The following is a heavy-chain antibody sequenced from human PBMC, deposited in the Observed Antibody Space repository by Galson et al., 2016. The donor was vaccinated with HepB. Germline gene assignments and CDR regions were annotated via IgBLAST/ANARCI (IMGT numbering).Heavy chain of an antibody. D-gene: IGHD3-10*01. V-gene: IGHV4-31*03. J-gene: IGHJ4*02. CDR2: IYYSGST. CDR1: GGSISSADYF. Sequence: TLSLTCTVSGGSISSADYFWNWIRLHPGKGLEWIGYIYYSGSTYYNPSLKSRLSISVDSSKNQFSLKLNSVTAADTAVYYCARGASGFGSGSYYKPPDCWGQGTLVTVSS. CDR3: ARGASGFGSGSYYKPPDC.